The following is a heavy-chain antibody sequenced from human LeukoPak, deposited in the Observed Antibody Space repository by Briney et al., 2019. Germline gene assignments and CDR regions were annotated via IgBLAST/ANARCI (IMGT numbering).Heavy chain of an antibody. Sequence: GGSLRLSCAASGFTVSSNYMSWVRQAPGKGLEWVSAITGSGGSTYYADSVKGRFTISRDNSKNTLYLQMNSLRAEDTAVYYCAKDGESYWWYFDVGGRGTLVTVSS. CDR1: GFTVSSNY. CDR3: AKDGESYWWYFDV. J-gene: IGHJ2*01. CDR2: ITGSGGST. D-gene: IGHD3-10*01. V-gene: IGHV3-23*01.